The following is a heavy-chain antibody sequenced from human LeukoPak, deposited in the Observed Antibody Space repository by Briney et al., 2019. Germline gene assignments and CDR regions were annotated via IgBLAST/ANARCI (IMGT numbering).Heavy chain of an antibody. V-gene: IGHV3-43*02. Sequence: PGGSLRLSCAASGFTFDDYAMHWVRQAPGKGLEWVSLISGDGGSTYYADSVKGRFTISRDNSKNSLYLQMNSLRTEDTALYYCAAHYYDSSGYRVEWGQGTLVTVSS. J-gene: IGHJ4*02. CDR2: ISGDGGST. CDR1: GFTFDDYA. D-gene: IGHD3-22*01. CDR3: AAHYYDSSGYRVE.